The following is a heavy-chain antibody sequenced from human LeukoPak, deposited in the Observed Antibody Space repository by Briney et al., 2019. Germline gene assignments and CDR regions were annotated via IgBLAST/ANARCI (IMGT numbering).Heavy chain of an antibody. Sequence: GRSLRLSCAASGFTFSSYGMHWVRQAPGKGLEWVAVIWYDGSNKYYADSVKGRFTISRDNSKNTLYLQMNSLRAEDTAVYYCAKLSSYYYASGSYPDYWGQGTLVTVSS. V-gene: IGHV3-33*06. J-gene: IGHJ4*02. CDR2: IWYDGSNK. CDR3: AKLSSYYYASGSYPDY. D-gene: IGHD3-10*01. CDR1: GFTFSSYG.